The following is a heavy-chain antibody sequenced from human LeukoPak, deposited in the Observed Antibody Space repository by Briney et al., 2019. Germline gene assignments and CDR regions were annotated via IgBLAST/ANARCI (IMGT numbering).Heavy chain of an antibody. CDR3: ARPRAYGSAFDY. D-gene: IGHD3-10*01. CDR2: INPNSGGT. CDR1: GYTFTGYY. Sequence: GASVKVSRKASGYTFTGYYMHWVRQAPGQGLEWMGWINPNSGGTNYAQKFQGRVTMTRDTSISTAYMELSRLRSDDTAVYYCARPRAYGSAFDYWDQGTLVTVSS. J-gene: IGHJ4*02. V-gene: IGHV1-2*02.